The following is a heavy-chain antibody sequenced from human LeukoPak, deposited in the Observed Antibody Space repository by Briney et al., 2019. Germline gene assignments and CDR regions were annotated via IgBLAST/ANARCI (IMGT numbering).Heavy chain of an antibody. CDR1: GFTFSSYA. CDR2: ISGSGGST. V-gene: IGHV3-23*01. Sequence: GGSLRLSCAASGFTFSSYAMSWVRQAPGKGLEWVSAISGSGGSTYYADSVKGRFTISRDNSKNTLYLQMNSLRAEDTAVYYCAKGRNVVRGVIVLADYWGQGTLVTVSS. CDR3: AKGRNVVRGVIVLADY. J-gene: IGHJ4*02. D-gene: IGHD3-10*01.